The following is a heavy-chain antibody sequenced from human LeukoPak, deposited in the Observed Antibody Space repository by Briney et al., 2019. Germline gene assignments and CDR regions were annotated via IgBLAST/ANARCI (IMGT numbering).Heavy chain of an antibody. J-gene: IGHJ5*02. CDR3: ARWYYYGSGSSTNWSDP. Sequence: SVKVSCKASGGTFSSYAISWVRQAPGQGLEWMGGIIPIFGTANYAQKFQGRVTITADKSTSTAYMELSSLRSEDTAVYYCARWYYYGSGSSTNWSDPWGQGTLVTVSS. CDR1: GGTFSSYA. CDR2: IIPIFGTA. V-gene: IGHV1-69*06. D-gene: IGHD3-10*01.